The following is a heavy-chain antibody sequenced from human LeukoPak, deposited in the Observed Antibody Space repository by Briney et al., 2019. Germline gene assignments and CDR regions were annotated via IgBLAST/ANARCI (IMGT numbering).Heavy chain of an antibody. Sequence: SVKVSCKASGGTFSSYAISWVRQAPGQGLEWMGGIIPIFGTANYAQKFQGRVTITADESTSTAYMELSSLRSEDTAVYYCAREAIVGANTYFDYWGQGALVTVSS. J-gene: IGHJ4*02. V-gene: IGHV1-69*13. CDR2: IIPIFGTA. D-gene: IGHD1-26*01. CDR3: AREAIVGANTYFDY. CDR1: GGTFSSYA.